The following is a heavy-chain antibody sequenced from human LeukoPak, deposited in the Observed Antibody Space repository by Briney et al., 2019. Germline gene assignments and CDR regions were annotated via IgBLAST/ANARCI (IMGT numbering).Heavy chain of an antibody. Sequence: ASVKVSCKASGGTFSSYTISWVRQAPGQGLEWMGRIIPILGIANYAQKFQGRVTITADKSTSTAYMELSSLRSEDTAVYYCAREVFRIAVAGANWCDLWGQGTLDTVSS. D-gene: IGHD6-19*01. V-gene: IGHV1-69*04. CDR1: GGTFSSYT. CDR2: IIPILGIA. J-gene: IGHJ5*02. CDR3: AREVFRIAVAGANWCDL.